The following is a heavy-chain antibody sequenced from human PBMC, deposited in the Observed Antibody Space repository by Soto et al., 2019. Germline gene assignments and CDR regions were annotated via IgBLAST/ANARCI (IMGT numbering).Heavy chain of an antibody. Sequence: GGSLRLSSAASGFTLDDYAMHWVRQVPGKGLEWVSGLSWNSDTIGYADSVKGRFTISRDNARNSLYLQMNRLRPEDTALYYYEKDISARWSAYIYGQFDSWGQGTLVTVSS. CDR2: LSWNSDTI. J-gene: IGHJ4*02. D-gene: IGHD5-18*01. CDR3: EKDISARWSAYIYGQFDS. V-gene: IGHV3-9*01. CDR1: GFTLDDYA.